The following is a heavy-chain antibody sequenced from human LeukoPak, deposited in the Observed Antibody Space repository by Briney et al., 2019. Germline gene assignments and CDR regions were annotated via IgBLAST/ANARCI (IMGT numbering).Heavy chain of an antibody. CDR2: ISSSGSTI. D-gene: IGHD3-3*01. J-gene: IGHJ4*02. CDR1: GFTFSDYY. Sequence: PGGSLRLSCAASGFTFSDYYMSWIRQAPGKGLEWVSYISSSGSTIYYADSVKGRFTISRDNSKNTVFLQMNSLRAEDTAVFYCAKARDRFGVDTIDSWGQGTLVTVSS. V-gene: IGHV3-11*01. CDR3: AKARDRFGVDTIDS.